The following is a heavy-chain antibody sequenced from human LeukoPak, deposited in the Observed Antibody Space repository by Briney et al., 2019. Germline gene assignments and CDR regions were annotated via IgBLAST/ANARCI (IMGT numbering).Heavy chain of an antibody. CDR1: GGSFSGYF. D-gene: IGHD3-16*01. CDR2: IKQDGSEK. V-gene: IGHV3-7*01. Sequence: ETLSLTCAVYGGSFSGYFWSWIRQPPGKGLEWVANIKQDGSEKYYVDSVKGRFTISRDNAKNSLYLQMNSLRAEDTAVYYCARNPVGDYWGQGTLVTVSS. CDR3: ARNPVGDY. J-gene: IGHJ4*02.